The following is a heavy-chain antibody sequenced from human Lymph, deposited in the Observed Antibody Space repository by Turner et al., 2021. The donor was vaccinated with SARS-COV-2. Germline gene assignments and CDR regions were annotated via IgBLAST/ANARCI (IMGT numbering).Heavy chain of an antibody. CDR3: ARGRYSGGGMDV. J-gene: IGHJ6*02. V-gene: IGHV1-8*02. CDR1: GYTFTSYD. Sequence: QVQLVQSGAEVKKPGASVKVSCKAPGYTFTSYDINWVRQATGQGLEGMGWMNPNSGNTGYAQKFKGRVTMTRNTSISTAYMELSSLRSEDTAVYYCARGRYSGGGMDVWGQGTTVTVSS. D-gene: IGHD1-26*01. CDR2: MNPNSGNT.